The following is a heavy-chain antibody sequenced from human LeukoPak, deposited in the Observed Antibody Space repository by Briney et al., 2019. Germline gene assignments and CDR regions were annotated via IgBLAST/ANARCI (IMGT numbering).Heavy chain of an antibody. CDR2: INHSGST. Sequence: PSETLSLTCAVYGGSFSGYYWSWIRQPPGKGLEWIGEINHSGSTNYNPSLKSRVTISVDTSKNQFSLKLSSVTAADTAVYYCAIHSGYDYVYYFDYWGQGTLVTVSS. J-gene: IGHJ4*02. CDR1: GGSFSGYY. CDR3: AIHSGYDYVYYFDY. D-gene: IGHD5-12*01. V-gene: IGHV4-34*01.